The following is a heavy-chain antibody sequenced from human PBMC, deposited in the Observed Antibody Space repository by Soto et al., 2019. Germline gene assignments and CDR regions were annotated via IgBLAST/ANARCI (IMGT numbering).Heavy chain of an antibody. D-gene: IGHD3-10*01. V-gene: IGHV1-18*04. Sequence: VASVKVSCKASGYTFTSYGISWVRQAPGQGLEWMGWISAYNGNTNYAQKLQGRVTMTTDTSTSTAYMELRSLRSDDTAVYYCARGGSSVYYYYYGMDVWGQGTTVTAP. CDR3: ARGGSSVYYYYYGMDV. CDR2: ISAYNGNT. J-gene: IGHJ6*02. CDR1: GYTFTSYG.